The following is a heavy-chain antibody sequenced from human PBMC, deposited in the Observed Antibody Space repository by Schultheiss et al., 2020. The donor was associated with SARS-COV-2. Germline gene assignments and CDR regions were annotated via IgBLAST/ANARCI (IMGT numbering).Heavy chain of an antibody. D-gene: IGHD6-13*01. CDR1: GGSISSSNW. Sequence: LSLTCAVSGGSISSSNWWSWVRQAPGKGLVWVSRINSDGSSTSYADSVKGRFTISRDNAKNTLYLQMNSLRAEDTAVYYCASDLRSFFDYWGQGTLVTVSS. CDR3: ASDLRSFFDY. J-gene: IGHJ4*02. CDR2: INSDGSST. V-gene: IGHV3-74*01.